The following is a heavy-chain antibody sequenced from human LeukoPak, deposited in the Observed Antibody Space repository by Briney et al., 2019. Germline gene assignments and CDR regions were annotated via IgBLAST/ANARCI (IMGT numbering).Heavy chain of an antibody. V-gene: IGHV1-18*01. CDR2: ISAYNGNT. J-gene: IGHJ4*02. Sequence: ASVKVSCKASGYTFTSYGISWVRQAPGQGLELMGWISAYNGNTNYARKLQGRVTMTTDTSTSTAYMELRSLRSDDTAVYYCARDRTMVRGVIIDYWGQGTLVTVSS. D-gene: IGHD3-10*01. CDR3: ARDRTMVRGVIIDY. CDR1: GYTFTSYG.